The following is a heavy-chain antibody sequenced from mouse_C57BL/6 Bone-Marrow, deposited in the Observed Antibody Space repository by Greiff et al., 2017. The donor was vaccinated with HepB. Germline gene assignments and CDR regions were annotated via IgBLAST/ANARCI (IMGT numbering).Heavy chain of an antibody. J-gene: IGHJ1*03. CDR3: AIRYGSLWYFDV. D-gene: IGHD1-1*01. Sequence: EVQLQQSGPGLAKPSQPLSLPCSVPGYSITSDYWNWIRKFPGNKLEYMGYISYSGSTYYNPSLKSRISITRDTSKNQYYLQLNSVTTEDTATYYCAIRYGSLWYFDVWGTGTTVTVSS. V-gene: IGHV3-8*01. CDR1: GYSITSDY. CDR2: ISYSGST.